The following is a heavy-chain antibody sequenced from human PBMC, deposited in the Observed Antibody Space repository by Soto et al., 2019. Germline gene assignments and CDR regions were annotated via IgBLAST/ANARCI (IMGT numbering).Heavy chain of an antibody. CDR1: GFTFSNYW. CDR2: IKEDGSEK. CDR3: SRDVVVGAKALNY. J-gene: IGHJ4*02. V-gene: IGHV3-7*01. D-gene: IGHD2-15*01. Sequence: PGGSLRLSCGASGFTFSNYWMTWVRQAPGKGLEWVANIKEDGSEKHYVDSVKGRFTISRDNAKNSLYLQMNSLRVEDTAVYFCSRDVVVGAKALNYWGQGALVTVSS.